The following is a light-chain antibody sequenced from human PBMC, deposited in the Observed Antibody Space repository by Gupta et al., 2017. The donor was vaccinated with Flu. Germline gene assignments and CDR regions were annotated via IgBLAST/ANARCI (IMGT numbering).Light chain of an antibody. J-gene: IGLJ3*02. Sequence: GGSSNIGSNYVSWYQHVPGAAPKLPISRNNLRPSGVPDRFSGSRSGTSASLAISGLRSEDEADYYCASWNVYSEVSGGGTKLPV. CDR2: RNN. V-gene: IGLV1-47*01. CDR3: ASWNVYSEV. CDR1: SSNIGSNY.